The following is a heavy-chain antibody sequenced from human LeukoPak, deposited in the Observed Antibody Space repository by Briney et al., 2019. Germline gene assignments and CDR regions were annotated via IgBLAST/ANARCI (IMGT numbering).Heavy chain of an antibody. D-gene: IGHD3-3*02. V-gene: IGHV5-51*01. CDR3: ARSIVGGGDDAFDI. CDR1: GYNFPTYW. J-gene: IGHJ3*02. Sequence: GESLKISCQGSGYNFPTYWIGWVRQMPGRGLEWMGIIYPEDSDTRYCPSFQGQVTISADKSNVTAYLQWSSLKASDTAIYYCARSIVGGGDDAFDIWGQGTVVTVSS. CDR2: IYPEDSDT.